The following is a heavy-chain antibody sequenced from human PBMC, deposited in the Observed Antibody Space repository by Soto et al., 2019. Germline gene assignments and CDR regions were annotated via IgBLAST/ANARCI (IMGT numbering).Heavy chain of an antibody. CDR1: GGSISSGDYY. V-gene: IGHV4-30-4*01. D-gene: IGHD6-19*01. CDR3: ARGVAVAGNGGPTGYYYYGMDV. CDR2: IYYSGST. Sequence: PSETLSLTCTVSGGSISSGDYYWSWIRQPPGKGLEWIGYIYYSGSTYYNPSLKSRVTISVDTSKNQFSLKLSSVTAADTAVYYCARGVAVAGNGGPTGYYYYGMDVWGQGTTVTVSS. J-gene: IGHJ6*02.